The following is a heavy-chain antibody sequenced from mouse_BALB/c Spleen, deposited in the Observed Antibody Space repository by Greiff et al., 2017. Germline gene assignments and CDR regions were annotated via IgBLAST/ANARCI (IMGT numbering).Heavy chain of an antibody. CDR1: GYSITSDYA. V-gene: IGHV3-2*02. CDR3: ARKDFYDGYYDYYAMDY. CDR2: ISYSGST. D-gene: IGHD2-3*01. J-gene: IGHJ4*01. Sequence: EVKLQESGPGLVKPSQSLSLTCTVTGYSITSDYAWNWLRQFPGNKLEWMGYISYSGSTSYNPSLKSRISITRDTSKNQFFLQLNSVTTEDTATYYCARKDFYDGYYDYYAMDYWGQGTSVTVSS.